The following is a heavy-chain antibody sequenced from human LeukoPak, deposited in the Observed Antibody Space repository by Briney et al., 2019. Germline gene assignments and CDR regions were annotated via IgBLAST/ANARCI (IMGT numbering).Heavy chain of an antibody. CDR3: ARDKAYDSNNYYWESNGMDV. CDR1: GGTFSSYA. D-gene: IGHD3-22*01. V-gene: IGHV3-30*04. J-gene: IGHJ6*02. Sequence: SCKASGGTFSSYAMHWVRQAPGRGLEWVAVISYDGSNKFYADSVKGRFTISRDNSKNTLYLQMNSLRTEDTAMYYCARDKAYDSNNYYWESNGMDVWGQGTTVTVSS. CDR2: ISYDGSNK.